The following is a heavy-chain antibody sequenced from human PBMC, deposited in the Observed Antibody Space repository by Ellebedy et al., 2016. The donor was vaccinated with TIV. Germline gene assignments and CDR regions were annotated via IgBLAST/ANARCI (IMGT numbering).Heavy chain of an antibody. J-gene: IGHJ3*01. V-gene: IGHV3-9*03. D-gene: IGHD5-18*01. CDR1: GFTFEDFA. Sequence: SLKISCVVSGFTFEDFAFHWVRQAPGKGLEWVSGINWSGSTFGHADSVKGRFTISRDNAKNTLYLQMHSLRVDDMALYFCARSRGFSYGNDAFDLWGQGTVVIVSS. CDR3: ARSRGFSYGNDAFDL. CDR2: INWSGSTF.